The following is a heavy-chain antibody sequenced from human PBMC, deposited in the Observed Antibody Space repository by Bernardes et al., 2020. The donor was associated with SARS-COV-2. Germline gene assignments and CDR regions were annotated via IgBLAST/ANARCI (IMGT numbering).Heavy chain of an antibody. CDR2: INQGGRQH. V-gene: IGHV3-7*01. J-gene: IGHJ4*02. CDR3: ARGYAKGTVDH. Sequence: GGSLRLSCAASGFTFSNYWMIWVRQAPGKGLEWVANINQGGRQHYHVDSVKGRFTISKDNANDLLFLQMNSLRAEDTAVYYCARGYAKGTVDHWGQGTLV. D-gene: IGHD2-2*01. CDR1: GFTFSNYW.